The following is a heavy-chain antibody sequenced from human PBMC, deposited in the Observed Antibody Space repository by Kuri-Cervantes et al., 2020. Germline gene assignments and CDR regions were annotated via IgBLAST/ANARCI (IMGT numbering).Heavy chain of an antibody. D-gene: IGHD6-19*01. Sequence: GGSLRLSCAASGFTFSSYWMHWVRQAPGKGLVWVSRINSDGSSTSYADSVKGRFTISRDNAKNSLYLQVNSLRVEDTAVYYCARARRYSSGPPWGHWGQGTLVTVSS. CDR1: GFTFSSYW. J-gene: IGHJ1*01. CDR2: INSDGSST. V-gene: IGHV3-74*01. CDR3: ARARRYSSGPPWGH.